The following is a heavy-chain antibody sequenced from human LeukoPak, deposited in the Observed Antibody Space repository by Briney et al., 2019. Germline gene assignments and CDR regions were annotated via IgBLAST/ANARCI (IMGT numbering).Heavy chain of an antibody. CDR3: ARVFGRDGYNYIYYFDY. Sequence: GASVKVSCKASGYTFTSYGISWVRQAPGQGLEWMGWISAYNGNTNYAQKLQGRVTMTTDTSTSTAYMELRSLRSDDTAVYYCARVFGRDGYNYIYYFDYWGKGTLVTVSS. CDR1: GYTFTSYG. D-gene: IGHD5-24*01. J-gene: IGHJ4*02. CDR2: ISAYNGNT. V-gene: IGHV1-18*01.